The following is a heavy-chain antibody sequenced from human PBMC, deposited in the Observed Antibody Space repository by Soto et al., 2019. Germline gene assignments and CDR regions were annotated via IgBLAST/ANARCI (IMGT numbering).Heavy chain of an antibody. J-gene: IGHJ4*02. CDR1: GGTFSSYA. Sequence: QVQLVQSGAEVKKPGSSVKVSCKASGGTFSSYAISWVRQAPGQGLEWMGGIIPIFGTANYAQKFQGRVTITADKSTSTAYMELSSLRSEDTAVYYCARDFGSDLSAPGAVFDYWGQGTLVTVSS. D-gene: IGHD2-21*02. CDR2: IIPIFGTA. V-gene: IGHV1-69*06. CDR3: ARDFGSDLSAPGAVFDY.